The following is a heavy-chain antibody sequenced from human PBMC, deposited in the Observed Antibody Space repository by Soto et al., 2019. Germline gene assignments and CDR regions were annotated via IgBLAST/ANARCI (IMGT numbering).Heavy chain of an antibody. V-gene: IGHV3-48*02. Sequence: GGSLRLSCAASGFTFSSYSMNWVRQAPGKGLEWVSYISSSSSTIYYADSVKGRFTISRDNAKNSLYLQMNSLRDEDTAVYYCARDKNRVPAPPQFDPWGQGTLVTVSS. D-gene: IGHD2-2*01. CDR3: ARDKNRVPAPPQFDP. J-gene: IGHJ5*02. CDR1: GFTFSSYS. CDR2: ISSSSSTI.